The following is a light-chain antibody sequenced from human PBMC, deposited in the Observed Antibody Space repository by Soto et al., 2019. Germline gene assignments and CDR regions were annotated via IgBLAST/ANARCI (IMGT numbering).Light chain of an antibody. CDR1: QSISSSY. J-gene: IGKJ2*01. CDR3: QQYGSSPYT. V-gene: IGKV3-20*01. Sequence: ETVLTQSPGTLSLSPEERATLSCRASQSISSSYLAWYQQKPGQAPRLLIYGTSNRATGIPDRFSGSGSGTDFTRTISRLEPEAFAVYFCQQYGSSPYTFGQGTKVDSK. CDR2: GTS.